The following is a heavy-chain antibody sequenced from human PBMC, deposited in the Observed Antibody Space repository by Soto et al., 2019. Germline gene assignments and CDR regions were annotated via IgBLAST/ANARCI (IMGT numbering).Heavy chain of an antibody. CDR2: IIPILGIA. V-gene: IGHV1-69*02. J-gene: IGHJ6*02. CDR3: ASSIAADTNSYYYGMDV. Sequence: QVQLVQSGAEVKKPGSSVKVSCKASGGTFSSYTISWVRQAPGQGLEWMGRIIPILGIANYAQKFQGRVTITADKSTSTAYMELSSLRSEDTAVYYCASSIAADTNSYYYGMDVWGQGTTVTVSS. CDR1: GGTFSSYT. D-gene: IGHD6-13*01.